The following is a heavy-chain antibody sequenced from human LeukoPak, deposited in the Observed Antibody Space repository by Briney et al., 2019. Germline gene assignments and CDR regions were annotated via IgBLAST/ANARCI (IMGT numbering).Heavy chain of an antibody. CDR1: GGSISSYY. V-gene: IGHV4-4*07. Sequence: SETLSLTCTVSGGSISSYYWSWIRQPAGKGLEWIGRIYNSGSTTYNPSLKSRVTMSVDTSKNQFSLKLSSVTAADTAVYYCVRAPKIYYDSSGYYYMDVWGKGTTVTISS. CDR2: IYNSGST. J-gene: IGHJ6*03. CDR3: VRAPKIYYDSSGYYYMDV. D-gene: IGHD3-22*01.